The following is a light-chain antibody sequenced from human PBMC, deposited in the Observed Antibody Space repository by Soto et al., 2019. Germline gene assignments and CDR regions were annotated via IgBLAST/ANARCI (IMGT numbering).Light chain of an antibody. CDR3: QQYGSSPA. Sequence: EIVLTQSPGTLSLSPGERATLSCRASQSVSSNHLAWYQQKPGQAPRLLIYGASSRATGIPDRFRGSGSGTDFTLTINRLEPEDFAVYYCQQYGSSPAFGGGTKVEIK. CDR2: GAS. V-gene: IGKV3-20*01. J-gene: IGKJ4*01. CDR1: QSVSSNH.